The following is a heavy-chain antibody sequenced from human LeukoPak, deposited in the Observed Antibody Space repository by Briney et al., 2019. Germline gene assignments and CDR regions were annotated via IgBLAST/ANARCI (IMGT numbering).Heavy chain of an antibody. J-gene: IGHJ4*02. V-gene: IGHV3-21*01. D-gene: IGHD2-15*01. CDR3: ARDKQAAFDY. CDR2: ISSSSSYI. Sequence: PGGSLRLSCAASGFTFSSYSKNWVRQAPGKGLEWVSSISSSSSYIYYADSVKGRFTISRDNAKNSLYLQMNSLRAEDTAVYYCARDKQAAFDYWGQGTLVTVSS. CDR1: GFTFSSYS.